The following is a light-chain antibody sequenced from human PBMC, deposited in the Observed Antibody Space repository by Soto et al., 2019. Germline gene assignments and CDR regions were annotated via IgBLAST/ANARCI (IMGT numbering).Light chain of an antibody. CDR2: GAS. CDR3: LQYNNWPRFT. V-gene: IGKV3-15*01. Sequence: EIVMTQSPATLSVSPGERATLSCGASRSVSSNLAWYQQKPGQAPRLLIYGASTRATGVPARFSGSGSGTEFTLSISSLQSGDFSVYYCLQYNNWPRFTFGPGTKVDSK. CDR1: RSVSSN. J-gene: IGKJ3*01.